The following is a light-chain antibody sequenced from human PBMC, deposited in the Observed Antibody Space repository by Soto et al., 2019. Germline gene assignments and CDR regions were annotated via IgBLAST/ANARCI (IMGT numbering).Light chain of an antibody. V-gene: IGKV3-15*01. CDR2: GAS. J-gene: IGKJ5*01. CDR3: QQYYDWPIT. CDR1: QSVSSN. Sequence: EIVLTESRANLHVSPGERATLSCRASQSVSSNLAWYQQKPGQAPRLLIYGASTRATGIPARFSGSGSGTEFTLTISSLQSEDFAVYYCQQYYDWPITFGQGTRLEIK.